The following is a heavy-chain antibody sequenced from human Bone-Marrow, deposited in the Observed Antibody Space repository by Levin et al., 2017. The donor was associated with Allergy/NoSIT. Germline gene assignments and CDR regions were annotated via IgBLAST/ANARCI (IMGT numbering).Heavy chain of an antibody. V-gene: IGHV1-24*01. J-gene: IGHJ6*02. CDR1: GFSLTETS. CDR2: YDPENGET. Sequence: GASVKVSCKVSGFSLTETSMQWVRQAPGKGLEWMGGYDPENGETIFSQKLQGRVTMTEDRSTDTAYMELSSLRSEDTAVYYCARGVMIRFGGVIAAYAMDVWGQGTTVAVSS. D-gene: IGHD3-16*02. CDR3: ARGVMIRFGGVIAAYAMDV.